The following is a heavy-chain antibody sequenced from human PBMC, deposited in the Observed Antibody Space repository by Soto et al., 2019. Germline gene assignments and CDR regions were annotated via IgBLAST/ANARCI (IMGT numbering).Heavy chain of an antibody. CDR1: GYPVTAYY. V-gene: IGHV1-2*02. CDR3: ARGGGVGVAGSAAFDM. J-gene: IGHJ3*02. CDR2: INPATGAA. D-gene: IGHD3-3*01. Sequence: QLHLVQSGAVVKKPGASVTVSCSASGYPVTAYYMHWVRQAPGRGLEWMGGINPATGAAKYTQTFQGRVTVTRDTSTSKVFMELGGQTSGDTAGFYCARGGGVGVAGSAAFDMWGQGTLVTVSS.